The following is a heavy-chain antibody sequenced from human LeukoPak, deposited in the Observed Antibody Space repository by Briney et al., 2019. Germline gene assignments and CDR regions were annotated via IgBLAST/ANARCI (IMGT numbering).Heavy chain of an antibody. D-gene: IGHD2-2*02. CDR1: GFTFSSYG. J-gene: IGHJ4*01. Sequence: GGSLRLSCAASGFTFSSYGMTWVRQAPGKGLEWVLDVSATGDMTLYADSVKGRFTVSRVNSKNTLYLQMNSLRAEDTAGYYRSKKSHYMSTLYFFDGWGQRTLVTVSS. CDR3: SKKSHYMSTLYFFDG. CDR2: VSATGDMT. V-gene: IGHV3-23*01.